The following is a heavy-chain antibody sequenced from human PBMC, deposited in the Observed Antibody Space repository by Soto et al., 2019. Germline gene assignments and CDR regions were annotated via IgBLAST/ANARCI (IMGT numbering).Heavy chain of an antibody. CDR2: ITSASDYI. Sequence: EVDLVESGGDLVKPGGSLRLSCVASGFMFTRSTMNWVRQAPGKWLEWVSSITSASDYIFYADSVKGRFTISRDNAKNALYLQINRLRAEDTAVYYCARVGTGSSTPLDIWGQGTMVTGSS. CDR3: ARVGTGSSTPLDI. V-gene: IGHV3-21*01. J-gene: IGHJ3*02. CDR1: GFMFTRST. D-gene: IGHD3-9*01.